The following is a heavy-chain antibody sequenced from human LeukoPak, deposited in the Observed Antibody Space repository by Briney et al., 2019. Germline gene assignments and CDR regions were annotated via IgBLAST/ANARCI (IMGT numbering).Heavy chain of an antibody. CDR3: ARSPSSSWYRGYAFDI. V-gene: IGHV4-59*01. J-gene: IGHJ3*02. Sequence: SETLSLTCTVSGGSISTYCWSWIRQPPGKGLEWIGYIYYSGSTNYNPSLKSRVTMSLDTSKNHFSLKLSSVTAADTALYYCARSPSSSWYRGYAFDIWGQGTMVTVSS. CDR2: IYYSGST. D-gene: IGHD6-13*01. CDR1: GGSISTYC.